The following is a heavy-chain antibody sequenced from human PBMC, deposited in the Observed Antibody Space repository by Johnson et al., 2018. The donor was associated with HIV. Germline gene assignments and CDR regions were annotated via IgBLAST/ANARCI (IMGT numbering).Heavy chain of an antibody. J-gene: IGHJ3*02. CDR1: GFTFSSYG. D-gene: IGHD3-10*01. V-gene: IGHV3-33*08. Sequence: QVQLVESGGGVVQPGRSLRLSCAASGFTFSSYGMHWVRQAPGKGLEWVAVIWYDGSNKYYADSVKGLFTISRDNSKNTLYLQMNSLRAEDTAVYYCARVHVRGIIFDAFDIWGQGTMVTVSS. CDR2: IWYDGSNK. CDR3: ARVHVRGIIFDAFDI.